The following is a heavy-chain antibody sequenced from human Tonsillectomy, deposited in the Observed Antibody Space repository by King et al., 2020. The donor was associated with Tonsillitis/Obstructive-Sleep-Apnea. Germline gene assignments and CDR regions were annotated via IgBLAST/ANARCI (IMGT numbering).Heavy chain of an antibody. CDR2: SSAYNGYT. CDR1: GYTFTSYG. CDR3: ARPTYCTNGVCYLGYSS. J-gene: IGHJ4*02. D-gene: IGHD2-8*01. V-gene: IGHV1-18*01. Sequence: QLVQSGAEVKKPGASVKVSCKASGYTFTSYGISWVRQAPGQGLEWMGWSSAYNGYTNYAQKLQGRVTMTTDTSTSTAYMGLRCLRSDETAVYYCARPTYCTNGVCYLGYSSWGQGTLVTVSS.